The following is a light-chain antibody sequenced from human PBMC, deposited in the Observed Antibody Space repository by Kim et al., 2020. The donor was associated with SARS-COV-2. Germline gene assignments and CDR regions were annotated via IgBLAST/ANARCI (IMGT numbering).Light chain of an antibody. CDR1: QDINNY. J-gene: IGKJ2*01. CDR3: QQYDHRHPYT. CDR2: DAS. Sequence: DIQMTQSPSSLSASVGDRVTITCQASQDINNYLIWFQHKPGEAPKHLISDASNLQTGVPSTFSGSGSGTDFTLTISSLQPEDSATYYCQQYDHRHPYTFGQGTKLEI. V-gene: IGKV1-33*01.